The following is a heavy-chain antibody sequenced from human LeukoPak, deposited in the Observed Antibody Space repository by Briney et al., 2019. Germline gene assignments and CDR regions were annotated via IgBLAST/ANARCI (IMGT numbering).Heavy chain of an antibody. D-gene: IGHD4-23*01. CDR2: ISDGSSTI. CDR3: ARETVGLDY. J-gene: IGHJ4*02. V-gene: IGHV3-48*02. CDR1: GFTFSSYN. Sequence: GGSLRLSCAASGFTFSSYNLSWVRQAPGKGLEWVSYISDGSSTIYYADSVRGRFTISRDNAKNSLYLQINSLSDEDTAVYYCARETVGLDYWGQGTLVIVSS.